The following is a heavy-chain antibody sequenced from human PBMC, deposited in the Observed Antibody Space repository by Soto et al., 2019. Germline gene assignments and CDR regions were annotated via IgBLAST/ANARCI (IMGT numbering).Heavy chain of an antibody. V-gene: IGHV3-21*02. CDR3: ARDFGDSRGSYYYCGMDV. Sequence: EVQLVESGGGLVKPGGSLRLACAASGFTFNTYSMNWVRQAPGKGLEWVSCISSTSTYIYYADSVKGRFTISRDNAKNLLYLQMNSLRAEDTSVYYCARDFGDSRGSYYYCGMDVWGQGTTVTVSS. CDR2: ISSTSTYI. J-gene: IGHJ6*02. CDR1: GFTFNTYS. D-gene: IGHD2-21*02.